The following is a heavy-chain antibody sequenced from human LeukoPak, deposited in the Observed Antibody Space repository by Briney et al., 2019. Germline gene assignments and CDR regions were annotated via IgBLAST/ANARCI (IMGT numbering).Heavy chain of an antibody. Sequence: ASVKVSCKVSGYTLTELSMHWVRQAPGKGLEWMGGFDPEDGETIYAQKFQGRVTMTEDTSTDTAYMELSSLRSEDTAVYYRATVLWGEHYFDYWGQGTLVTVSS. V-gene: IGHV1-24*01. CDR2: FDPEDGET. CDR1: GYTLTELS. CDR3: ATVLWGEHYFDY. J-gene: IGHJ4*02. D-gene: IGHD3-16*01.